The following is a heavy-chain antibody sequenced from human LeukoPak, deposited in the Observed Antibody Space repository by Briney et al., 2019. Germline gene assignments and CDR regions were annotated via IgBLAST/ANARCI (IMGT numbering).Heavy chain of an antibody. D-gene: IGHD3-10*01. Sequence: PGGSLRLSCVVSGFTFSNYSMNWVRQAPGKGLEWVSYISSRSSSIYYLDSMKGRFTISRDNAKNSLYLQMNSLRDEDTAVYYCARVIRRFGEFSSDYWGQGTLVTVSS. V-gene: IGHV3-48*02. CDR2: ISSRSSSI. J-gene: IGHJ4*02. CDR1: GFTFSNYS. CDR3: ARVIRRFGEFSSDY.